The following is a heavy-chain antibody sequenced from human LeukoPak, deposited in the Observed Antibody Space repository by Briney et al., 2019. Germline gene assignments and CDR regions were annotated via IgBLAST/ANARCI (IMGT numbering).Heavy chain of an antibody. Sequence: SGGSLRLSCAASGFTFSSYAMSWVRQAPGKGLEWVSAISGSGGSTYYADSVKGRFTISRDNSTNTLYLQMNSLRAEDTAVYYCAKGPLRDIVVVPAAPDYWGQGTLVTVSS. CDR2: ISGSGGST. D-gene: IGHD2-2*01. CDR1: GFTFSSYA. CDR3: AKGPLRDIVVVPAAPDY. V-gene: IGHV3-23*01. J-gene: IGHJ4*02.